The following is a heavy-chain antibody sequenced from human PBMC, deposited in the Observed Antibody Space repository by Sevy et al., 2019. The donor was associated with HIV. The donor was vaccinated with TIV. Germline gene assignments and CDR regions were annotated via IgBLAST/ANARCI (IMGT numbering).Heavy chain of an antibody. V-gene: IGHV3-23*01. CDR3: ANNNSGYYYDY. CDR2: ISSSGAGT. Sequence: GGSLRLSCTASGFSFNNYGMHWVRQAPGKGLEWVSGISSSGAGTYYADSVKGRFTISRDNSKNTLYLQMNSLRAEDTAVYYCANNNSGYYYDYWGQGTLVTVSS. J-gene: IGHJ4*02. CDR1: GFSFNNYG. D-gene: IGHD3-22*01.